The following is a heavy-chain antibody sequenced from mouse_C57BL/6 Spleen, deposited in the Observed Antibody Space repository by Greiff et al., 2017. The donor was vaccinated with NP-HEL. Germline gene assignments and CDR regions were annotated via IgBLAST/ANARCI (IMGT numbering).Heavy chain of an antibody. Sequence: VQLQQSGPELVKPGALVKMSCKASGYTFTDYNMHWVKQSHGKSLEWIGYINPNNGGTSYNQKFKGKATLTVNKSSSTAYMELRSLTSEDSAVYYCAREGGNGNYVDAMDYWGQGTSVTVSS. CDR2: INPNNGGT. J-gene: IGHJ4*01. D-gene: IGHD2-1*01. CDR1: GYTFTDYN. V-gene: IGHV1-22*01. CDR3: AREGGNGNYVDAMDY.